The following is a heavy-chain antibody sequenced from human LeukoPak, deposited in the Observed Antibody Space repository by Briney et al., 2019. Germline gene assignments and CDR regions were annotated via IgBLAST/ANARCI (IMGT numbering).Heavy chain of an antibody. V-gene: IGHV3-23*01. Sequence: GGSLRLSCAASGFTFSSYTMSWVRQAPGKGLEWVSAISGNAGIIYNADSVKGRLTISRDNSKNTLYLQMNSLRAEDTAVYYCAIIMITFGGVPPTDYWGQGTLVTVSS. CDR3: AIIMITFGGVPPTDY. CDR2: ISGNAGII. D-gene: IGHD3-16*01. J-gene: IGHJ4*02. CDR1: GFTFSSYT.